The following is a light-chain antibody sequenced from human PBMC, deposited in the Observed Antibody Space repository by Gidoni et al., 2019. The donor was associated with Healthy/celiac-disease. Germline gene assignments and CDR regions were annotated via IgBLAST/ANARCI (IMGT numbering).Light chain of an antibody. Sequence: DLQMTQSPSSLSASVGDRVTITCRASQSISRYLNCYQQKPGKAPKLLIYAASSLQSGVPSRFSGSGSGTDFTLTISSLQPEDFATYYCQQSYSTLTFGGGTKVEIK. CDR2: AAS. J-gene: IGKJ4*01. CDR3: QQSYSTLT. CDR1: QSISRY. V-gene: IGKV1-39*01.